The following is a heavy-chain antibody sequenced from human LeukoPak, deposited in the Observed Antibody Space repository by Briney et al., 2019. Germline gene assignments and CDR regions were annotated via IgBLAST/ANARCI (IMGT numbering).Heavy chain of an antibody. CDR2: IYYSGGT. D-gene: IGHD1-14*01. Sequence: PSETLSLACTVSGVSISSYYWSWIRQPPGMGLEWIGYIYYSGGTNYNPSLKSRVTISVDTSKNQFSLKLSSVTAADTAVYYCARRPPVGYYGMDVWGQGTTVTVSS. J-gene: IGHJ6*02. V-gene: IGHV4-59*01. CDR1: GVSISSYY. CDR3: ARRPPVGYYGMDV.